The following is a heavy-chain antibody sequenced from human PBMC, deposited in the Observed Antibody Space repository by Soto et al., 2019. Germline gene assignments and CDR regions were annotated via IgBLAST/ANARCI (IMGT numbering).Heavy chain of an antibody. CDR1: GYSFTNYG. J-gene: IGHJ6*03. Sequence: QDQLVQSGAEVTKPGASVTVSCKACGYSFTNYGLTWVRHAPGQGLEWMGWISGFNGNTHYAQKLQRRVTMTTDASTSTAYMELRSRRADDTAVYYCARDRGVAPTVAGNTHHYYYMDVGGKGTPVTVSS. D-gene: IGHD6-19*01. CDR2: ISGFNGNT. CDR3: ARDRGVAPTVAGNTHHYYYMDV. V-gene: IGHV1-18*01.